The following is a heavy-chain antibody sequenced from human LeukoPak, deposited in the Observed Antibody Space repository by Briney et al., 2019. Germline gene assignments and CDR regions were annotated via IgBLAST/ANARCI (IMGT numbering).Heavy chain of an antibody. Sequence: GGSLRLSCAASGFTFSSYAMSWVRQAPGKGLEWVSGISGSGGNTYLADSVKGRFTIARDNSKTTLYLQMNSLRADDTAVYSCARGSTRGGLDYWGQGTLVTVST. D-gene: IGHD2-15*01. J-gene: IGHJ4*02. CDR2: ISGSGGNT. CDR1: GFTFSSYA. V-gene: IGHV3-23*01. CDR3: ARGSTRGGLDY.